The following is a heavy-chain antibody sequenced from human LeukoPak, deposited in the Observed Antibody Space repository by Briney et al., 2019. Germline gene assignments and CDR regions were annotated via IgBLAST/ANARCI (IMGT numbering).Heavy chain of an antibody. CDR1: GGTFSSYA. D-gene: IGHD1-1*01. Sequence: GASVKVSCKASGGTFSSYAISWVRQAPGQGLEWMGGIIPIFGTANYAQKFQGRVTITTDESTSTAYMELSSLRSEDTAVYYCARGKRRRYNWNDGFDYWGQGTLVTVSS. V-gene: IGHV1-69*05. J-gene: IGHJ4*02. CDR2: IIPIFGTA. CDR3: ARGKRRRYNWNDGFDY.